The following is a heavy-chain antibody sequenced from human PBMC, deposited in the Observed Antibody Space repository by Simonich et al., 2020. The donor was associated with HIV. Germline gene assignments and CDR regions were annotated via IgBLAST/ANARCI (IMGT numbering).Heavy chain of an antibody. D-gene: IGHD3-10*01. CDR3: ARHRETVVRGLVSYFDY. CDR2: VYYSGNT. CDR1: GGSIDSSNYY. V-gene: IGHV4-39*01. J-gene: IGHJ4*02. Sequence: QVLLQESGPGLVKPSETLSLTCSVSGGSIDSSNYYWGCIRQSPGKGLDWIGSVYYSGNTYNNPSLTSRVNISVDTSKNQFSLNLNSVTAADTAVYFCARHRETVVRGLVSYFDYWGQGILVTVSS.